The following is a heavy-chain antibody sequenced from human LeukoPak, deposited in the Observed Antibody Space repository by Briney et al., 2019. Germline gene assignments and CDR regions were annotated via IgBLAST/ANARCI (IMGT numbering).Heavy chain of an antibody. Sequence: SGGSLRLSCAASGFTFSNYWMSWVRQAPGKGLEWVANIKQDGSEKYYVDSVKGRFTISRDNAKNSLYLQMNSLRAEDTAVYYCARGVRVAVAGYIDYWGQGTLVTVSS. CDR1: GFTFSNYW. CDR2: IKQDGSEK. D-gene: IGHD6-19*01. J-gene: IGHJ4*02. CDR3: ARGVRVAVAGYIDY. V-gene: IGHV3-7*04.